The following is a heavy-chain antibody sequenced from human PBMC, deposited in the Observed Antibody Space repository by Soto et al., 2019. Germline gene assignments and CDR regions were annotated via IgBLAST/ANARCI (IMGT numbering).Heavy chain of an antibody. V-gene: IGHV3-21*01. D-gene: IGHD6-6*01. Sequence: EVQLVESGGGLVKPGGSLRLSCAASGFTFSSYSMNWVRQAPGKGLEWVSSISSSSSYIYYADSVKGRFTISRDNAKNSLYLQMNSLRAEDTAVYYCERGEQLAGYYYYYMDVWGKGTTVTVSS. CDR3: ERGEQLAGYYYYYMDV. CDR1: GFTFSSYS. CDR2: ISSSSSYI. J-gene: IGHJ6*03.